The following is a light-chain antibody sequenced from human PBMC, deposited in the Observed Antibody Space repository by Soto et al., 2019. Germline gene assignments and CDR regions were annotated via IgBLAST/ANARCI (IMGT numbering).Light chain of an antibody. V-gene: IGLV2-14*01. CDR3: SSYATSPTLYG. CDR1: SSDVGGYNY. CDR2: EVS. J-gene: IGLJ1*01. Sequence: QSALSQPASVSGSPGQSITISCTGTSSDVGGYNYVSWFQQHPGKAPKLMIYEVSNRPSGVSNRFSGSKSGNTASLTISGLQADDEADYYCSSYATSPTLYGFGTGTKLTVL.